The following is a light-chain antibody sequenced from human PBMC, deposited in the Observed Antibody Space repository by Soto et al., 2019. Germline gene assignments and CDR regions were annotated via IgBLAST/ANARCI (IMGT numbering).Light chain of an antibody. J-gene: IGKJ4*01. V-gene: IGKV3-15*01. Sequence: EIVMTQSPATLSVSPGERATLSCRASQSVSSDLAWYQQKPGQAPRLLIYGASNRPTGIPARFSGSGSGTEFSLTISSLQSEDFAVYYCQQYNNWPPLTFGGGTKVEIK. CDR3: QQYNNWPPLT. CDR2: GAS. CDR1: QSVSSD.